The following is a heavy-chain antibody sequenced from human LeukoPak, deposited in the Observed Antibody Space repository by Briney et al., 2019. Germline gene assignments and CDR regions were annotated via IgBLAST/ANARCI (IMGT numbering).Heavy chain of an antibody. J-gene: IGHJ4*02. CDR2: INPNSGGT. V-gene: IGHV1-2*02. Sequence: GASVKVSCKASGYTFTDYYMHWVRQAPGQGLEWMGRINPNSGGTNYAQKFQGRVTMTRDTSISTAYMELSSLRFEDTAVYYCTRSVRNGHIDYWGQGTLVTVSS. CDR3: TRSVRNGHIDY. CDR1: GYTFTDYY. D-gene: IGHD2-21*01.